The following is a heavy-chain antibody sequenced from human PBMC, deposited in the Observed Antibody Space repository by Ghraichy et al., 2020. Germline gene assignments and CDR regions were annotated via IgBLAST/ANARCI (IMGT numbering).Heavy chain of an antibody. CDR3: ASIVVVPAATWGDYYYGMDV. CDR2: INHSGST. J-gene: IGHJ6*02. D-gene: IGHD2-2*01. CDR1: GGSFSGYY. Sequence: ESLNISCAVYGGSFSGYYWSWIRQPPGKGLEWIGEINHSGSTNYNPSLKSRVTISVDTSKNQFSLKLSSVTAADTAVYYCASIVVVPAATWGDYYYGMDVWGQGTTVTVSS. V-gene: IGHV4-34*01.